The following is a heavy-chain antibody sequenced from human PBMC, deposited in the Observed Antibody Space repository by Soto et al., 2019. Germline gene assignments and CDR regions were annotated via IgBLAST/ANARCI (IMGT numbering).Heavy chain of an antibody. V-gene: IGHV3-23*01. CDR1: GFTFSSYA. J-gene: IGHJ6*02. D-gene: IGHD3-16*01. Sequence: PGGSLRLSCAASGFTFSSYAMSWVRQAPGKGLEWVSAISGSGGSTYYADSVKGRFTISRDNSKNTLYLQMNSLRAEDTAVYYCAKVMITFGGVSPPVSGMDVWGQGTTVTVSS. CDR2: ISGSGGST. CDR3: AKVMITFGGVSPPVSGMDV.